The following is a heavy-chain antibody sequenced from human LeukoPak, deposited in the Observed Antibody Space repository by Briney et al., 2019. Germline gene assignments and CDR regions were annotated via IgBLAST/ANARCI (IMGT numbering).Heavy chain of an antibody. J-gene: IGHJ4*02. D-gene: IGHD2-15*01. V-gene: IGHV3-23*01. CDR3: ARERNRISPIFDY. CDR2: ISGSGGST. CDR1: GFTFSSYA. Sequence: PGGSLRLSCAASGFTFSSYAMSWVRQAPGKGLEWVSAISGSGGSTYYAASVKGRFTISRDNAKNSLYLQMNSLRAEDTAVYYCARERNRISPIFDYWGQGTLVTVSS.